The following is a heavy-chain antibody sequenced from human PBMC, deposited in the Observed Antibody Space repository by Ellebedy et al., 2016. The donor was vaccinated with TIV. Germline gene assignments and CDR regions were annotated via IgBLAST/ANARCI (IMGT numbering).Heavy chain of an antibody. CDR3: ARIGGQMRGTSWFSP. V-gene: IGHV4-39*01. CDR1: GASISNNDFY. CDR2: IYHTGDT. D-gene: IGHD3-16*01. Sequence: SETLSLXXTVSGASISNNDFYWGWVRRPPGKALEWIAIIYHTGDTSYNPSLKSRVSMSVDTSRNQFSVRLRSVTATDTAVYYCARIGGQMRGTSWFSPWGQGIRVTVSS. J-gene: IGHJ5*02.